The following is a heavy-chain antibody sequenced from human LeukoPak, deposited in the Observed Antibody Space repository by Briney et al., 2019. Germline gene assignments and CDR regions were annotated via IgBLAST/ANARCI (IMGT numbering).Heavy chain of an antibody. V-gene: IGHV3-23*01. CDR1: GFTFSSYA. J-gene: IGHJ6*02. D-gene: IGHD3-10*01. CDR3: AESQTDLAWFGELTFYYGMDV. CDR2: ISGSGGST. Sequence: PGGSLRLSCAASGFTFSSYAMSWVRQAPGKGLEWVSAISGSGGSTYYADSVKGRFTISRDNSKNTLYLQMNSLRAEDTAVYYCAESQTDLAWFGELTFYYGMDVWGQGTTVTVSS.